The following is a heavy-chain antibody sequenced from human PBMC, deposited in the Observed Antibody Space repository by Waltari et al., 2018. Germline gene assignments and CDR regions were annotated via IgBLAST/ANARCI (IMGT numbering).Heavy chain of an antibody. CDR3: ASSGYYFGWFDP. CDR1: GGSISSSSYY. D-gene: IGHD3-22*01. Sequence: QLQLQESGPGLVKPSETLSLTCTVSGGSISSSSYYWGWIRQPPGKGLEWIGSIYYSGSTDYNPSLKSRVTISVDTSKNQFSLKLSSVTAADTAVYYCASSGYYFGWFDPWGQGTLVTVSS. V-gene: IGHV4-39*01. CDR2: IYYSGST. J-gene: IGHJ5*02.